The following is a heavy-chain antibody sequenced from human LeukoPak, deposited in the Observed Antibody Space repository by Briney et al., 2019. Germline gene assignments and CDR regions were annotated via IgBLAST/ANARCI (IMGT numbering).Heavy chain of an antibody. CDR1: GFTFSSYE. V-gene: IGHV3-30*02. CDR3: AKEQLTYYDILTGYMDY. CDR2: IRYDGSNK. Sequence: GGSLRLSCAASGFTFSSYEMNWVRQAPGKGLEWVAFIRYDGSNKYYADSVKGRFTISRDNSKNTLYLQMNSLRAEDTAVYYCAKEQLTYYDILTGYMDYWGQGTLVTVSS. J-gene: IGHJ4*02. D-gene: IGHD3-9*01.